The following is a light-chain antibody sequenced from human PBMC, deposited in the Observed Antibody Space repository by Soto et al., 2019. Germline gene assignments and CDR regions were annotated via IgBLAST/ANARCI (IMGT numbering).Light chain of an antibody. Sequence: EIVMTQSPATLSVSPGERATLSCRASQSVSSSLAWYQQKPGQAPRVLIYGASTRATGVPARFSGSGSGTEFILTIISLQYEDFAVYYCQQYNDWPPLTFGGGTKVEIK. CDR1: QSVSSS. V-gene: IGKV3-15*01. CDR2: GAS. J-gene: IGKJ4*01. CDR3: QQYNDWPPLT.